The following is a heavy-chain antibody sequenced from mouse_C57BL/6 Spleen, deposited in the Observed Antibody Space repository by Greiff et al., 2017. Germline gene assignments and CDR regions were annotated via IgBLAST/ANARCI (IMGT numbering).Heavy chain of an antibody. V-gene: IGHV3-6*01. CDR3: ASYSNYEGFAY. CDR1: GYSITSGYY. J-gene: IGHJ3*01. CDR2: ISYDGSN. Sequence: ESGPGLVKPSQSLSLTCSVTGYSITSGYYWNWIRQFPGNKLEWMGYISYDGSNNYNPSLKNRISITRDTSKNQFFLKLNSVTTEDTATYYCASYSNYEGFAYWGQGTLVTVSA. D-gene: IGHD2-5*01.